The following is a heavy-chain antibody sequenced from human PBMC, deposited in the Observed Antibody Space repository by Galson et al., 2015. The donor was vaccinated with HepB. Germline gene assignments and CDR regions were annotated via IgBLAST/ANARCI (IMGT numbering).Heavy chain of an antibody. CDR1: GSTFTSYG. CDR2: ISAYNGNT. J-gene: IGHJ6*02. D-gene: IGHD3-3*01. V-gene: IGHV1-18*04. CDR3: ARDPRYVLRLLEWLPYQDYYYDGMDV. Sequence: SVTVSCKASGSTFTSYGISWVRQAPGQGLEWMGWISAYNGNTNYAQKLQGRVTMTTDTSTSTAYMELRSLKSDDTAVYYCARDPRYVLRLLEWLPYQDYYYDGMDVWGQGTTVTVSS.